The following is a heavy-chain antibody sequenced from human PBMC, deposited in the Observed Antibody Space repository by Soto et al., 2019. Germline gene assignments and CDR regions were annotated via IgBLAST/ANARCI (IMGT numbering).Heavy chain of an antibody. CDR3: ARGDSPYVWFNEF. J-gene: IGHJ4*02. CDR2: IIPVFGTP. CDR1: GGLFSSYA. V-gene: IGHV1-69*01. Sequence: QEQLVQSGAEVKRPGSSVKVSCKDSGGLFSSYAISWVRQAPGQGLEWMGGIIPVFGTPYYAQKFQGRVTISADESTNIAYLELSSLTSGDTAMYYCARGDSPYVWFNEFWGPGSLVTVSS. D-gene: IGHD3-16*01.